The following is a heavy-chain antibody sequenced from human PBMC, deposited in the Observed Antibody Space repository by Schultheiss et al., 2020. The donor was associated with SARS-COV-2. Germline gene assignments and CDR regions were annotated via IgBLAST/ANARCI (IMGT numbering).Heavy chain of an antibody. CDR1: GGSISSYY. Sequence: GSLRLSCTVSGGSISSYYWSWIRQPPGKGLEWIGYIYYSGSTYYNPSLKSRVTISVDTSKNQFSLKLSSVTAADTAVYYCARSTHALTPSFDPWGQGTLVTVSS. CDR3: ARSTHALTPSFDP. CDR2: IYYSGST. V-gene: IGHV4-59*12. D-gene: IGHD1-14*01. J-gene: IGHJ5*02.